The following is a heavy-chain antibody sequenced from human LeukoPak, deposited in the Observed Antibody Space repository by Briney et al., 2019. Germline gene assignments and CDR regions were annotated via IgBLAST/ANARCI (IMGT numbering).Heavy chain of an antibody. J-gene: IGHJ4*02. D-gene: IGHD3-22*01. Sequence: ASVKVSCKASGYTFTGYYMHWVRQAPGQELEWMGWINPNSGGTNYAQKFQGRVTMTRDTSISTAYMELSRLRSDDTALYYCARDMIYDSSGEYWGQGTLVTVSS. CDR1: GYTFTGYY. V-gene: IGHV1-2*02. CDR3: ARDMIYDSSGEY. CDR2: INPNSGGT.